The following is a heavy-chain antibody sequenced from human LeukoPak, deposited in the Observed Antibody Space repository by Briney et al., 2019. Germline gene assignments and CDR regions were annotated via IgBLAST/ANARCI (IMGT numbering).Heavy chain of an antibody. CDR2: IYSGGST. CDR3: ARYYYDSSGARGDAFDI. Sequence: GGSLRLSCAASGXTVSSNYMSWVRQAPGKGLEWVSVIYSGGSTYYADSVKGRFTISRDNSKNTLYLQMNSLRAEDTAVYYCARYYYDSSGARGDAFDIWGQGTMVTVSS. J-gene: IGHJ3*02. CDR1: GXTVSSNY. D-gene: IGHD3-22*01. V-gene: IGHV3-53*01.